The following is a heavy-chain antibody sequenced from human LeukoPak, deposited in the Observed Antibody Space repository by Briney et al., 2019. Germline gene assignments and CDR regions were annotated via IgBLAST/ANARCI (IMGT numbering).Heavy chain of an antibody. CDR3: ARAHYYDFWSGYYGYYYYGMDV. J-gene: IGHJ6*02. Sequence: GGSLRLSCAASGFIFSDHYMDWVRQAPGKGLEWVGRTRNEANIYTTKYAASVKGRFTISRDDSKNSLYLQMNSLKTEDTAVYYCARAHYYDFWSGYYGYYYYGMDVWGQGTTVTVSS. CDR2: TRNEANIYTT. D-gene: IGHD3-3*01. V-gene: IGHV3-72*01. CDR1: GFIFSDHY.